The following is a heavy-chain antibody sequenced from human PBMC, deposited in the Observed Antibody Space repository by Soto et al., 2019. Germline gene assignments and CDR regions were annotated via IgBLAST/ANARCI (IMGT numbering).Heavy chain of an antibody. V-gene: IGHV3-48*01. D-gene: IGHD3-10*01. CDR3: ARTLSFGQLLQQPFNWFDP. CDR2: ISSSSTTI. Sequence: EVQLVESGGGLVQPGGSLRLSCAASGFTFSSYSMNWVRQAPGKGLEWVSYISSSSTTIYYADSVKGRFTISRDNAKNSLYLHMNSLRAEDTALYYCARTLSFGQLLQQPFNWFDPWGQGTLVTVSS. J-gene: IGHJ5*02. CDR1: GFTFSSYS.